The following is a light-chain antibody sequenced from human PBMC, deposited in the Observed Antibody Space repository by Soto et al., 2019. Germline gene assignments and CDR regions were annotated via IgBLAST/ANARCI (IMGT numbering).Light chain of an antibody. CDR3: QHYNSYSEA. V-gene: IGKV1-5*03. CDR1: QTISSW. J-gene: IGKJ1*01. CDR2: KAS. Sequence: DGQMTQSPSTLSVAVGARVTITCRASQTISSWLAWYQQKPGKAPKLLIYKASTLKSGVPSRFSGSGSGTEFTLTISSLQPDDFATYYCQHYNSYSEAFGQGTKV.